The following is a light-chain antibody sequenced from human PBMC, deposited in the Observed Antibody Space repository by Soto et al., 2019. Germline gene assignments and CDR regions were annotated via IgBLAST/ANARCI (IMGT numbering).Light chain of an antibody. Sequence: ALTQPASVSGSPGQSITISCTGTTSDVGRYNYVSWYQQHPGKAPKLIIYDVSNRPSGVSNRFSGSKSGNTASLTISGLQAEDEADYYCNSYTSSSTHVFGTGTKVTVL. CDR1: TSDVGRYNY. CDR2: DVS. J-gene: IGLJ1*01. CDR3: NSYTSSSTHV. V-gene: IGLV2-14*01.